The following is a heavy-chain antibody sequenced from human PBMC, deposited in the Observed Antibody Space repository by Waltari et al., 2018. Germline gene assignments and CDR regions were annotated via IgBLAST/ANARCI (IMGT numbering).Heavy chain of an antibody. CDR1: GGSISSSGSY. V-gene: IGHV4-39*01. CDR2: ISYSGIT. D-gene: IGHD3-3*02. CDR3: ARFSKSANRIDP. Sequence: QLQLQESGPGLVKPSETLSLTCTVSGGSISSSGSYWGWIRQPPGKGLEWIGSISYSGITYYNTSLMSRVTISVDTSKNQFSLKLTSVIAAETAVFYCARFSKSANRIDPWGQGTLVTVSS. J-gene: IGHJ5*02.